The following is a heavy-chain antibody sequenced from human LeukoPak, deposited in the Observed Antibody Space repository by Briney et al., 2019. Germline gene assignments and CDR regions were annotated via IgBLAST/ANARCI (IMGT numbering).Heavy chain of an antibody. V-gene: IGHV1-8*01. D-gene: IGHD3-9*01. J-gene: IGHJ6*02. CDR1: GYTFTSYD. CDR2: MNPNSGNT. Sequence: ASVKVSCKASGYTFTSYDINWVRQATGQGLEWMGWMNPNSGNTGYAQKFQGRVTMTRNTSTSTAYMELSSLRSEDTAVYYCARRRGTGRYFDWSQGMDVWGQGTTVTVSS. CDR3: ARRRGTGRYFDWSQGMDV.